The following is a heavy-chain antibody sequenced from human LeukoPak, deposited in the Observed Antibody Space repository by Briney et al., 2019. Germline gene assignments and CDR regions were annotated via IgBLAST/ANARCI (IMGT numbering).Heavy chain of an antibody. V-gene: IGHV3-7*01. CDR1: GFTFSNYW. CDR2: IKQDGSEK. J-gene: IGHJ4*02. Sequence: GGSLRLSCAASGFTFSNYWMSWVRQAPGKGLEWVANIKQDGSEKYYVDSVKGRFIISRDNARNSLYLQMNNLRAEDTAVYYCARAPGNRNLDYWGQGTLVTVSS. CDR3: ARAPGNRNLDY.